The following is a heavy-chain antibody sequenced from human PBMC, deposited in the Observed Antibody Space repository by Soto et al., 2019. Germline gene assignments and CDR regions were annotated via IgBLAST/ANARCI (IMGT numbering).Heavy chain of an antibody. CDR2: FDPEDGET. J-gene: IGHJ4*02. CDR1: GYTLTELS. V-gene: IGHV1-24*01. Sequence: ASVKVSCKVSGYTLTELSMHWVRQSPGKGLEWMGGFDPEDGETIYAQKFQGRVTMTEDTSTDTAYMELSSLRSEDTAVYYCATYYDSSASAFDYWGQGILVTVS. D-gene: IGHD3-22*01. CDR3: ATYYDSSASAFDY.